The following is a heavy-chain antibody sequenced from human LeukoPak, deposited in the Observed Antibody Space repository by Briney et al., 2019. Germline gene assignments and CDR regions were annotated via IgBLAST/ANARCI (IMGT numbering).Heavy chain of an antibody. D-gene: IGHD6-19*01. J-gene: IGHJ4*02. CDR2: IYYSGST. CDR3: ARDRLAVAGTFDY. Sequence: PSQTLSLTCTVSGGSISSGDYYWSWIRQPPGKGLEWIGYIYYSGSTYYNPSLKSRVTISVDTSKNQFSLKLSSVAAADTAVYYCARDRLAVAGTFDYWGQGTLVTVSS. CDR1: GGSISSGDYY. V-gene: IGHV4-30-4*08.